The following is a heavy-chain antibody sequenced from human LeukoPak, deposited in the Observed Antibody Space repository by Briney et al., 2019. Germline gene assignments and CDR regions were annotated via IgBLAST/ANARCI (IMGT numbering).Heavy chain of an antibody. J-gene: IGHJ6*02. Sequence: ASVKVSCKASGGTFSSYAISWVRQAPGQGLEWMGGIIPIFGTANYAQEFQGRVTITADESTSTAYMELSRLRSEDTAVYYCAYYYDSSGYWIPGYYGMDVWGQGTTVTVSS. D-gene: IGHD3-22*01. CDR3: AYYYDSSGYWIPGYYGMDV. V-gene: IGHV1-69*13. CDR1: GGTFSSYA. CDR2: IIPIFGTA.